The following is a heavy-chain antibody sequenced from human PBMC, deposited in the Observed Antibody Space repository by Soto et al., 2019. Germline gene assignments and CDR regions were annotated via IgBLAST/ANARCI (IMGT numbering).Heavy chain of an antibody. J-gene: IGHJ4*02. CDR1: GGSISSGGSY. CDR2: IYYSGNT. D-gene: IGHD2-2*01. CDR3: VRYCSTTKCPFDY. Sequence: SETLSLTCTVSGGSISSGGSYWGWIRQPPGKGLEWIGYIYYSGNTILNPSLRSRVTLSVDTSKNQFSLNLSSVTAADTAVYYCVRYCSTTKCPFDYWGQGTLVTVSS. V-gene: IGHV4-30-4*01.